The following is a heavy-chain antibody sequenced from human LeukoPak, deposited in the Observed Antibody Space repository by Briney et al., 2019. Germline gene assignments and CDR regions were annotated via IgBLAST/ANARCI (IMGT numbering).Heavy chain of an antibody. V-gene: IGHV1-3*01. CDR1: GYTFTSYA. CDR3: ARVEGPITIFGVVPYGMDV. J-gene: IGHJ6*02. Sequence: ASVKVSCTASGYTFTSYAMHWVRQAPGQRLEWMGWINAGNGNTKYSQKFQGRVTITRDTSASTAYMELSSLRSEDTAVYYCARVEGPITIFGVVPYGMDVWGQGTTVTVSS. CDR2: INAGNGNT. D-gene: IGHD3-3*01.